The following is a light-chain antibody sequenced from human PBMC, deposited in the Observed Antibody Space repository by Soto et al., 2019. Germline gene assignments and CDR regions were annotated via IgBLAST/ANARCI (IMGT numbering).Light chain of an antibody. J-gene: IGKJ3*01. CDR1: QDIKTY. V-gene: IGKV1-9*01. Sequence: IQLTQSPSSLSASVGDRVSITCRASQDIKTYLAWYQQKQWKAPKLLISGTFTLQSGVPSRFNGSGSGTDFTLTISRLQPEDFATYYCQHLNNYPPFTFGPGTKVDLE. CDR3: QHLNNYPPFT. CDR2: GTF.